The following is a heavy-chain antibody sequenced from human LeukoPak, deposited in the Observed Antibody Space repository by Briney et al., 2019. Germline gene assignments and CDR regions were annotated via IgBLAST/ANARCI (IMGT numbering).Heavy chain of an antibody. CDR1: GFTFSSYW. CDR3: AREPYHPNYYDSSGYYFDY. Sequence: GGSLRLSCAASGFTFSSYWMHWVRQAPGKGLVWVSRINSDGSSINYADSVKGRFTISRDNAKNTLYLQMNSLRAEDTAVYYCAREPYHPNYYDSSGYYFDYWGQGTLVTVSS. D-gene: IGHD3-22*01. V-gene: IGHV3-74*01. CDR2: INSDGSSI. J-gene: IGHJ4*02.